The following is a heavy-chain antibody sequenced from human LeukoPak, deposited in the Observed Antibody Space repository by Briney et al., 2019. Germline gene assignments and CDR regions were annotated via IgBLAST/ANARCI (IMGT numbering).Heavy chain of an antibody. CDR2: IWYDGSNK. J-gene: IGHJ4*02. CDR1: GFTFSSYG. D-gene: IGHD3-3*01. Sequence: PGRSLRLSCAASGFTFSSYGMHWVRQAPGKGLEWVAVIWYDGSNKYYADSVKGRFTISRDNSKNTLYLQMNSLRAEDTAVYYCARGGGYYDIEYYFDYWGQGTLVTVSS. V-gene: IGHV3-33*01. CDR3: ARGGGYYDIEYYFDY.